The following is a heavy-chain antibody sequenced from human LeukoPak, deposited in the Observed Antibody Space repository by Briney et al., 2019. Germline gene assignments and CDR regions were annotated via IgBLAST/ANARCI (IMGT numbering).Heavy chain of an antibody. V-gene: IGHV4-59*01. D-gene: IGHD1-26*01. Sequence: SETLSLTCTVSSGSISNDYWSWIRQPPGKGLEWIGYISYSGSTTYNPSPNSRVTISVDTSKNQFSLKLSSVTAADTAVYYCARGVYSGSYHEDYWGQGTLVTVSS. CDR2: ISYSGST. CDR3: ARGVYSGSYHEDY. CDR1: SGSISNDY. J-gene: IGHJ4*02.